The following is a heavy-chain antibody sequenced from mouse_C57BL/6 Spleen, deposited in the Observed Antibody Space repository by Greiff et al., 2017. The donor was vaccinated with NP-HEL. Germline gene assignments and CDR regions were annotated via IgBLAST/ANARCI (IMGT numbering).Heavy chain of an antibody. Sequence: EVKLMESGPGLVKPSQSLSLTCSVTGYSITSGYYWNWIRQFPGNKLEWMGYISYDGSNNYNPSLKNRISITRDTSKNQFFLKLNSVTTEDTATYYCARGANWHWYFDVWGTGTTVTVSS. CDR1: GYSITSGYY. CDR2: ISYDGSN. V-gene: IGHV3-6*01. CDR3: ARGANWHWYFDV. J-gene: IGHJ1*03. D-gene: IGHD4-1*01.